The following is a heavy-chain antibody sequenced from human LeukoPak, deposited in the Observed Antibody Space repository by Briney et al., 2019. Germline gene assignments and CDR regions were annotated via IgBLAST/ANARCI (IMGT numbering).Heavy chain of an antibody. J-gene: IGHJ5*02. D-gene: IGHD2-2*01. Sequence: PGASLRLSCAASGFTLSSYWMHWVRQAPGKGLVWVSRINSDGSSTSYAASVKGRFTISRDNAKNTLYLQMNSLRAEDTAVYYCARAGCSSTSCYHWFDPWGQGTLVTVSS. CDR3: ARAGCSSTSCYHWFDP. CDR2: INSDGSST. CDR1: GFTLSSYW. V-gene: IGHV3-74*01.